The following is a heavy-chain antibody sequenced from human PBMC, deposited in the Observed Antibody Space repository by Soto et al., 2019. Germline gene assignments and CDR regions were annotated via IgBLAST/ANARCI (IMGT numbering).Heavy chain of an antibody. CDR3: ASGAFWSGYYPRNYYYYYMDV. D-gene: IGHD3-3*01. J-gene: IGHJ6*03. Sequence: SETLSLTWTVYGGSISSDCWSWIRQPPGKGLEWIGYIYYSGSTNYNPSLKSRVTISVDTSKNQFSLKLSSVTAADTAVYYCASGAFWSGYYPRNYYYYYMDVWGKGTTVTVSS. CDR1: GGSISSDC. CDR2: IYYSGST. V-gene: IGHV4-59*01.